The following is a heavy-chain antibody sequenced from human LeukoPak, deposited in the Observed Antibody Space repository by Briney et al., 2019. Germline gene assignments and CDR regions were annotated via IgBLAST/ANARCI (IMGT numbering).Heavy chain of an antibody. Sequence: GGSLRLSCAASGFTFSSYSMNWVRQAPGKGLEWVSYISSSSSTIYYAGSVKGRFTISRDNAKNSLYLQMNSLRAEDTAVYYCAREISGSYYSNWFDPWGQGTLVTVSS. CDR3: AREISGSYYSNWFDP. CDR1: GFTFSSYS. D-gene: IGHD1-26*01. V-gene: IGHV3-48*01. J-gene: IGHJ5*02. CDR2: ISSSSSTI.